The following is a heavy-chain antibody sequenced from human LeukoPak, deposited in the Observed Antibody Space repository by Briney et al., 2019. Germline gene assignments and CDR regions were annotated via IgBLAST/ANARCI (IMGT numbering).Heavy chain of an antibody. CDR3: ARGDSSQRWARRGYYLDY. V-gene: IGHV4-34*01. CDR1: GGSFSGYY. D-gene: IGHD5-24*01. J-gene: IGHJ4*02. Sequence: SETLSLTCAVYGGSFSGYYWSWIRQPPGKGLEWIGEINHSGSTNYNPSLKSRVTISVDTSKNQFSLKLSSVTAADTAVYYCARGDSSQRWARRGYYLDYWGQGTLVTVSS. CDR2: INHSGST.